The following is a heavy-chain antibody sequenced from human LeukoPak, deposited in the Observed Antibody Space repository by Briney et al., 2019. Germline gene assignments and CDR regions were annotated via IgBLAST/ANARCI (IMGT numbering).Heavy chain of an antibody. CDR3: AKEVPITINYMDV. V-gene: IGHV3-53*01. CDR1: GFTVSSNY. D-gene: IGHD3-3*01. J-gene: IGHJ6*03. Sequence: PGGSLRLSCSASGFTVSSNYMSWVRQAPGKGLEWVSVMYSGGNTDYAGSVKGRFTISRDNSKNTVFLQMNSLRAEDTAVYYCAKEVPITINYMDVWGKGTTVTVSS. CDR2: MYSGGNT.